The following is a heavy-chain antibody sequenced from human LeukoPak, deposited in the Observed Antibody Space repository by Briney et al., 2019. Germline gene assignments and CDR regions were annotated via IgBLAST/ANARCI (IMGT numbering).Heavy chain of an antibody. CDR1: GFTFSSYE. D-gene: IGHD5-24*01. CDR3: ARGDRNDGYNFDH. CDR2: ISGSGSAI. J-gene: IGHJ4*02. Sequence: QPGGSLRLSRAASGFTFSSYETIWVRQAPGKGLEWISYISGSGSAIYYADSVRGRFTISRDNAQNSLYLQMNSLRAEDTAVYYCARGDRNDGYNFDHWGQGTLVTVSS. V-gene: IGHV3-48*03.